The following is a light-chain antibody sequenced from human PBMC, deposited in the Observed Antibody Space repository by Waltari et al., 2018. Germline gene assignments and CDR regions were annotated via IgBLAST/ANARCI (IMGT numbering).Light chain of an antibody. CDR3: QKYGTLPAT. J-gene: IGKJ1*01. Sequence: EIRLTQSPGALSLSPGERATLSCTSSQSISKYLDWYQQKPGQAPRLLIYEATIRATGIPDRFSGSGFGTDFSLTISRLEPEDFAVYYCQKYGTLPATFGQGTKVEIK. CDR2: EAT. CDR1: QSISKY. V-gene: IGKV3-20*01.